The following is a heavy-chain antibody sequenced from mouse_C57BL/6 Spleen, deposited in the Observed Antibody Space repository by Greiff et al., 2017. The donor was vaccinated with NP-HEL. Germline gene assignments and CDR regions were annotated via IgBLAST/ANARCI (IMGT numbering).Heavy chain of an antibody. CDR1: GFSLSTFGMG. V-gene: IGHV8-8*01. CDR2: IWWDDDK. Sequence: QVTLKVSGPGILQPSQTLSLTCSFSGFSLSTFGMGVGWIRQPSGKGLEWLAHIWWDDDKYYDPALKSRLTISKDTSKNQIFLKLANVDTADTATYYCARIYYYGSYWYFDVWGTGTTVTVSS. D-gene: IGHD1-1*01. CDR3: ARIYYYGSYWYFDV. J-gene: IGHJ1*03.